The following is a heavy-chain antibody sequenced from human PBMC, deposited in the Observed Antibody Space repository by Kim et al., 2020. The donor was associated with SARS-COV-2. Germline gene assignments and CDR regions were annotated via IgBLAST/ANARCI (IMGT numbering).Heavy chain of an antibody. V-gene: IGHV3-9*01. CDR2: ISWNSGSI. CDR3: AMMEAGDDFDY. CDR1: GFTFDDYA. J-gene: IGHJ4*02. Sequence: GGSLRLSCAASGFTFDDYAMHWVRQAPGKGLEWVSGISWNSGSIGYADSVKGRFTISIDNAKNSLYLQMNSLRAEDTALYYCAMMEAGDDFDYWGQGTL. D-gene: IGHD6-19*01.